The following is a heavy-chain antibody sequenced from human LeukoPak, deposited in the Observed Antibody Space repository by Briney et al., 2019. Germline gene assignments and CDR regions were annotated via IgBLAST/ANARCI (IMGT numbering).Heavy chain of an antibody. CDR1: GGTFSSYA. J-gene: IGHJ3*02. CDR2: IIPIFGTA. D-gene: IGHD2-21*02. V-gene: IGHV1-69*01. Sequence: GASVTVSCKASGGTFSSYAISWVRQAPGQGLEWMGGIIPIFGTANYAQKFQGRVTITADESTSTAYMELSSLRSEDTAVYYCVRVNCGGDCYSDRGAFDIWGQGTMVTVSS. CDR3: VRVNCGGDCYSDRGAFDI.